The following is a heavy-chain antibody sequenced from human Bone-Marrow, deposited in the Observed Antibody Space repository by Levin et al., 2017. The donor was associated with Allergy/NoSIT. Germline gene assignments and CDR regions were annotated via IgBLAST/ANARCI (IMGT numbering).Heavy chain of an antibody. Sequence: GGSLRLSCRGSGYSFTTYWIGWVRQMPGNGLEWMGIIYPGDSDTRYSPSFQGQVTISADKSISTAYLQWSSLKASDTAMYYCARRGTAVGLRYMDVWGQGTTVTVSS. CDR3: ARRGTAVGLRYMDV. D-gene: IGHD6-13*01. J-gene: IGHJ6*03. CDR2: IYPGDSDT. CDR1: GYSFTTYW. V-gene: IGHV5-51*01.